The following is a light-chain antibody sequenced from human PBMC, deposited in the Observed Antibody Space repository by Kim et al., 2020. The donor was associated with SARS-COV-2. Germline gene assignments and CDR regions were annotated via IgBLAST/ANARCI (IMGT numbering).Light chain of an antibody. CDR1: SDYSSYA. V-gene: IGLV4-69*01. CDR2: LNSDGSH. J-gene: IGLJ2*01. CDR3: QTWGTGIQV. Sequence: QPVLTQSPSASASLGASVKLTCTLSSDYSSYAIAWHQQQPEKGPRYLMKLNSDGSHSKGDGIPDRFSGSSSGAERYLTISSLQSEDEADYYCQTWGTGIQVFGGGTQLTVL.